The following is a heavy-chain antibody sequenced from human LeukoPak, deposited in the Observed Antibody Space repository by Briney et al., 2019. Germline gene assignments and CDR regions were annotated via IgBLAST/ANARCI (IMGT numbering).Heavy chain of an antibody. D-gene: IGHD3-22*01. CDR2: IIPIFGTA. CDR1: GGTFSSYA. Sequence: ASVKVSCKASGGTFSSYAISWVRQAPGQGLEWMGGIIPIFGTANYAQKFRGRVTMTTDTSTRTAYMELRSLRSDDTAVYYCARLHMGGTTSYYDSSGPYYFDYWGQGTLVTVSS. V-gene: IGHV1-69*05. J-gene: IGHJ4*02. CDR3: ARLHMGGTTSYYDSSGPYYFDY.